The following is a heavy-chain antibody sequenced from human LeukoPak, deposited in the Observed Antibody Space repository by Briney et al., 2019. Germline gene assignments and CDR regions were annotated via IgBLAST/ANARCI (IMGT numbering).Heavy chain of an antibody. CDR3: ARSAGYCSSTSCYYYDY. Sequence: GGSLRLSCAASGFTFSSYAMHWVRQAPGKGLEWVAVISYDGSNKYYADSVKGRFTISRDNSKNTLYLQMNSLRAEDTAVYYCARSAGYCSSTSCYYYDYWSQGTLVTVSS. CDR1: GFTFSSYA. D-gene: IGHD2-2*01. CDR2: ISYDGSNK. J-gene: IGHJ4*02. V-gene: IGHV3-30*04.